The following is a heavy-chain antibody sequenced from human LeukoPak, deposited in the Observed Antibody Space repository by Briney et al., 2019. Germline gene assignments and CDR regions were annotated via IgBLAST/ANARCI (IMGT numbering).Heavy chain of an antibody. D-gene: IGHD2-2*02. CDR2: ISSSSSTI. CDR3: ARDQYCSSTSCYTHFDY. CDR1: GFTFSSYS. V-gene: IGHV3-48*02. J-gene: IGHJ4*02. Sequence: GGSLRLSCAASGFTFSSYSMIWVRQAPGKGLEWVSYISSSSSTIYYADSVKGRFTISRDNAKNSLYLQMNSLRDEDTAVYYCARDQYCSSTSCYTHFDYWGQGTLVTVSS.